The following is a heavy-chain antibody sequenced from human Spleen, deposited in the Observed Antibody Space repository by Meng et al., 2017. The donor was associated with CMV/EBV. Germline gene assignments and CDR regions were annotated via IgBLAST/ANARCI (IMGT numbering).Heavy chain of an antibody. Sequence: ETLSLTCAASGFTFSNYWMSWVRQAPGKGLEWVANIKQDGSEKYYVDSVKGRFTISRDNAKNSQYLQMNSLRAEDTAVYYCARQYSSSWYGTDYFDYWGQGTLVTVSS. CDR3: ARQYSSSWYGTDYFDY. J-gene: IGHJ4*02. CDR1: GFTFSNYW. CDR2: IKQDGSEK. V-gene: IGHV3-7*01. D-gene: IGHD6-13*01.